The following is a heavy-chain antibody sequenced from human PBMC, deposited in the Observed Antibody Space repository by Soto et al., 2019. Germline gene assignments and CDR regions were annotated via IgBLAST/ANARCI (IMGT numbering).Heavy chain of an antibody. CDR1: GGSISSYY. V-gene: IGHV4-59*08. Sequence: SETLSLTCTVSGGSISSYYWSWIRQPPGKGLKRIENIYYSGSTNYNPSLKSRFTISVDTSKNQFSLKLSSVTAADTAVYYCARHRPGEMATITGGFDYWGQGTLVTVS. CDR2: IYYSGST. J-gene: IGHJ4*02. CDR3: ARHRPGEMATITGGFDY. D-gene: IGHD5-12*01.